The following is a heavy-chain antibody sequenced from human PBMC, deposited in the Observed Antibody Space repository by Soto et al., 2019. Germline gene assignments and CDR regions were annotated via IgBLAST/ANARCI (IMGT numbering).Heavy chain of an antibody. Sequence: PGGSLRLSCAASGFTFSSYGMHWVRQAPGKGLEWVAVISYDGSNKYYADSVKGRFTISRDNSKNTLYLQMNSLRAEDTAVYYCATIVATPNDAFDIWGQGTMVTVSS. CDR3: ATIVATPNDAFDI. CDR2: ISYDGSNK. CDR1: GFTFSSYG. V-gene: IGHV3-30*03. J-gene: IGHJ3*02. D-gene: IGHD5-12*01.